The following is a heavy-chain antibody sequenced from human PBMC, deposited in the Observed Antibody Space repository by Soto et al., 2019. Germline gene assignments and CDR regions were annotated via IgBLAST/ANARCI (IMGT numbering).Heavy chain of an antibody. V-gene: IGHV4-31*03. CDR2: IYHGGTT. Sequence: QVQLQESGPGLVKPSQTLSLTCTVSGGSISSGDYYWSWVRQHPGKGLEWIGYIYHGGTTYYNPSLKSRVTISVDTFKNQFSLKLSSVTAADTAVYYCARDVRPAHTNWFDPWGQGTLVTVSS. CDR3: ARDVRPAHTNWFDP. J-gene: IGHJ5*02. CDR1: GGSISSGDYY. D-gene: IGHD2-8*01.